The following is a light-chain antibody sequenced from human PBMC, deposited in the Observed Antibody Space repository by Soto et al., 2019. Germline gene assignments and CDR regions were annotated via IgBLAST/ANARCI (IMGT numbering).Light chain of an antibody. Sequence: DIQMTQSPSTLSASVGDIVTITCRASQTISSWLAWYQQKPGKAPKILIYKESTLKSGVPSRFSGSGSGTELNLTISRLQPDDFATYYCQHYNSYSEAFGQGTKVDIK. J-gene: IGKJ1*01. CDR1: QTISSW. V-gene: IGKV1-5*03. CDR2: KES. CDR3: QHYNSYSEA.